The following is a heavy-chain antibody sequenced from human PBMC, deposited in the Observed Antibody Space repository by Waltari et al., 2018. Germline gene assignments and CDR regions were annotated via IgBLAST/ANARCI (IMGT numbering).Heavy chain of an antibody. CDR2: INAGNGNT. V-gene: IGHV1-3*01. D-gene: IGHD3-22*01. Sequence: QVQLVQSGAEVKKPGASVKVSCKASGYTFTSYAMHWVRQAPGQRLEWMGWINAGNGNTKYSQKCQGRVTITRDTSASTAYMELSSLRSEDTAVYYCARDSGNYYDSSGLDYWGQGTLVTVSS. J-gene: IGHJ4*02. CDR3: ARDSGNYYDSSGLDY. CDR1: GYTFTSYA.